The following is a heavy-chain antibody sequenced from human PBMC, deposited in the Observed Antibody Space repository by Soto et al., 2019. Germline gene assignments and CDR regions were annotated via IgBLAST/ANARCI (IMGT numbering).Heavy chain of an antibody. J-gene: IGHJ4*02. CDR2: ISGSGGST. V-gene: IGHV3-23*01. Sequence: GGSLRLSCAASGFIFSSYAMSWVRQAPGKGLEWVSAISGSGGSTYYADSVKGRFTISRDNSKNTLYLQMNSLRAEDTAVYYCANEPYCSSTSCYLRFAQTYYFDYWGQGTLVTVSS. CDR1: GFIFSSYA. D-gene: IGHD2-2*01. CDR3: ANEPYCSSTSCYLRFAQTYYFDY.